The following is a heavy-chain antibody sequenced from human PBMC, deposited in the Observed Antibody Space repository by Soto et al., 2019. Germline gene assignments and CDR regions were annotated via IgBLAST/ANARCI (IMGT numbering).Heavy chain of an antibody. CDR3: ATVSLQLTTMDY. J-gene: IGHJ4*02. CDR2: IYHSGST. CDR1: VGSVSSGSYY. V-gene: IGHV4-61*01. Sequence: SETLSLTCTVSVGSVSSGSYYWKWIRQPPGKGLEWIGSIYHSGSTDYNPSLKSRVTISVDTSKNQFSLKLGSVTTADTAVYYCATVSLQLTTMDYWGQGALVTVSS. D-gene: IGHD4-4*01.